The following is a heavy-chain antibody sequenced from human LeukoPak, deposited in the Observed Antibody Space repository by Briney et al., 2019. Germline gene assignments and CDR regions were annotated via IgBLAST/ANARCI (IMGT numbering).Heavy chain of an antibody. CDR1: GYTFSSYW. J-gene: IGHJ4*02. D-gene: IGHD3-3*01. V-gene: IGHV5-51*01. Sequence: GESLKISCKGSGYTFSSYWISWVRQMPGKGLEWMGIIYPGDSDTRYSPSLQGQVTISVDTSIGTAYLQWSSLKASDTAIYYCARQSDFRLDYWGQGTLVTVSS. CDR3: ARQSDFRLDY. CDR2: IYPGDSDT.